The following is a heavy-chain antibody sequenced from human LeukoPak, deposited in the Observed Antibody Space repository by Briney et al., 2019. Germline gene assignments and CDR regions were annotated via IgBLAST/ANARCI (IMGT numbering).Heavy chain of an antibody. CDR3: ARDRGLSLVRGVIVGKYYFDY. V-gene: IGHV3-33*08. J-gene: IGHJ4*02. CDR1: GFTFTTYS. Sequence: PGGSLRLSCAASGFTFTTYSMNWARQAPGKGLEWLGIIWYDGSNKYYADSVKGRFTISRDNSKNTLYLQMNSLRVEDTAVYYCARDRGLSLVRGVIVGKYYFDYWGQGTVVTVSS. CDR2: IWYDGSNK. D-gene: IGHD3-10*01.